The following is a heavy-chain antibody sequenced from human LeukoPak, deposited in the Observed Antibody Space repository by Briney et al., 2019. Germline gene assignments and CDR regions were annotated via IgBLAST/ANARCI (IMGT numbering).Heavy chain of an antibody. CDR1: SGSISSSSSY. CDR2: VYYGGTP. V-gene: IGHV4-39*07. J-gene: IGHJ4*02. D-gene: IGHD6-19*01. Sequence: SETLSLTCTVSSGSISSSSSYWGWIRQPPGKGLEWIASVYYGGTPYYNPSLKSRVTMSVDTSKNQFSLKLSSVTAADTAVYYCARDPIYSTGSGWYSATYWGQGTLVTVSS. CDR3: ARDPIYSTGSGWYSATY.